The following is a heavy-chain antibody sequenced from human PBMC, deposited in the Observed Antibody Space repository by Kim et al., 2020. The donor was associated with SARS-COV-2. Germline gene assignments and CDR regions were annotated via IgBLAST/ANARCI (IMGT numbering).Heavy chain of an antibody. Sequence: SETLSLTCTVSGGSISSYYWSWIRQPAGKGLEWIGRIYTSGSTNYNPSLKSRVTMSVDTSKNQFSLKLSSVTAADTAVYYCARDPPTYYDFWSGYRHYYGMDVWGQGTTVTVSS. V-gene: IGHV4-4*07. CDR1: GGSISSYY. J-gene: IGHJ6*02. CDR2: IYTSGST. CDR3: ARDPPTYYDFWSGYRHYYGMDV. D-gene: IGHD3-3*01.